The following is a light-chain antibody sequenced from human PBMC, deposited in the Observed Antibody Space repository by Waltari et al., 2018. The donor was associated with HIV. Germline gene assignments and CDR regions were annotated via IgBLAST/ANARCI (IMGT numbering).Light chain of an antibody. Sequence: QSALTQAASVSGSPGQSITISCSGTSSDVGSYNLVSWYQQFPGKAPKVVIYEVTKRPPGVSNRFSGSKSGNTASLTISGLQAEDGADYYCCSYAGSSIVIFGGGTTLTVL. CDR2: EVT. CDR3: CSYAGSSIVI. J-gene: IGLJ2*01. CDR1: SSDVGSYNL. V-gene: IGLV2-23*02.